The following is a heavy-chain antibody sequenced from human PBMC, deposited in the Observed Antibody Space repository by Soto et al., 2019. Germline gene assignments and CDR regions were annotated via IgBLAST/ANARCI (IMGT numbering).Heavy chain of an antibody. CDR2: INHSGST. V-gene: IGHV4-34*01. J-gene: IGHJ3*02. CDR1: GGSFSGYY. Sequence: SETLSLTCAVYGGSFSGYYWTWIRPPPGTGLEWIGEINHSGSTNYNPSLKSRVTMSADTSKNQVSLKLSSVTAADTAVYYCARHQSSGYYDAFIWGQGTMVTVSS. D-gene: IGHD3-22*01. CDR3: ARHQSSGYYDAFI.